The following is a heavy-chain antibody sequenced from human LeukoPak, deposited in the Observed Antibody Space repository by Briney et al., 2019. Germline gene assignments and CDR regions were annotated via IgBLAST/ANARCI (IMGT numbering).Heavy chain of an antibody. V-gene: IGHV3-23*01. CDR1: GFTFSNYV. D-gene: IGHD3-22*01. CDR2: LTSSGDTT. J-gene: IGHJ4*02. Sequence: TGGSLRLSCAASGFTFSNYVMTWVRQAPGKGLEWVSSLTSSGDTTYYADSVKGRFTLSRDNSKSTLDLQMRSLRAEDTGVYYCTTEPEYYYDSSGSLFDYWGQGTLVTVSS. CDR3: TTEPEYYYDSSGSLFDY.